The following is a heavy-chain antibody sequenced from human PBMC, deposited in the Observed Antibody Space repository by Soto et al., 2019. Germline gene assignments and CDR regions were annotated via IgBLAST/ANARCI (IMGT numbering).Heavy chain of an antibody. CDR1: GFSFIPYW. J-gene: IGHJ4*02. CDR2: IKQDGSER. CDR3: ARGGVHYYDNSFDY. D-gene: IGHD3-22*01. Sequence: EVKLVESGGGLVQPGGSLRLSCAASGFSFIPYWMSWVRQAPGKGLEWVANIKQDGSERNYVNSVKGRFTISRDNAKNSVYLEMNSLRPEDTAVYYCARGGVHYYDNSFDYWGQGTLVNVSS. V-gene: IGHV3-7*03.